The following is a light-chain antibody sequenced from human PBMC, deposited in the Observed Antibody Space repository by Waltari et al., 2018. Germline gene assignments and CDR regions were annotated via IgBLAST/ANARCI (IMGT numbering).Light chain of an antibody. CDR2: GAF. Sequence: DIQMTQSPSSLSASVVDRVTITCRASQDITKYLAWFQQKPGRAPKSLIYGAFILQSGVSSNFSGSGSGTDFTLTITSLQPEDFGTYYCLQYQAYPLTVGGGTKVDIK. CDR1: QDITKY. J-gene: IGKJ4*01. V-gene: IGKV1-16*02. CDR3: LQYQAYPLT.